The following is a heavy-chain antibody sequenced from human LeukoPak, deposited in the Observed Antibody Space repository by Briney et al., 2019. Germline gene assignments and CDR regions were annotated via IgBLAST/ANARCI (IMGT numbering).Heavy chain of an antibody. Sequence: SETLSLTCTVSGGSTSSHYWSWIRQPPGKGLEWIGYIYYSGSTNYNPSLKSRVTISVDTSKNQFSLKLSSVTAADTAVYYCARSTGTEYYYYYYYMDVWGKGTTVTVSS. CDR2: IYYSGST. CDR3: ARSTGTEYYYYYYYMDV. D-gene: IGHD1-1*01. CDR1: GGSTSSHY. J-gene: IGHJ6*03. V-gene: IGHV4-59*11.